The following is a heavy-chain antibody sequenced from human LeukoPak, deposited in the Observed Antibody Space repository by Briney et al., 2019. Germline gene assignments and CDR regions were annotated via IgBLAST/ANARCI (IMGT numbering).Heavy chain of an antibody. CDR3: ARAMSGDVTDY. CDR1: GYTFTSYD. Sequence: RGASVKVSCKASGYTFTSYDINWVRQATGQGLEWMGWMNPNSGNTGYAQKFQGRVTMTRNTSISTAYMELSSLRFDDTAVYYCARAMSGDVTDYWGQGTLVTVSS. D-gene: IGHD1-26*01. J-gene: IGHJ4*02. V-gene: IGHV1-8*01. CDR2: MNPNSGNT.